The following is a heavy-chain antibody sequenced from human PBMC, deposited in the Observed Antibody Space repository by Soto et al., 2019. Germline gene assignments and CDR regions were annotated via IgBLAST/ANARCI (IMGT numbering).Heavy chain of an antibody. V-gene: IGHV3-13*05. CDR3: ARGVYDSSGYGYYYYGMDV. J-gene: IGHJ6*02. CDR1: GFTFSSYD. D-gene: IGHD3-22*01. CDR2: IGTAGDP. Sequence: GSLRLSCAASGFTFSSYDMHWVRQATGKGLEWVSAIGTAGDPYYPGSVKGRFTISRENAKNSLYLQMNSLRAGDTAVYYCARGVYDSSGYGYYYYGMDVWGQGTTVTVSS.